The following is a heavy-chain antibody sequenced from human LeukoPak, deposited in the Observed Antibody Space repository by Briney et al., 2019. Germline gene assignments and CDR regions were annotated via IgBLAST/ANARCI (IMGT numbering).Heavy chain of an antibody. CDR3: NSSSGQANIDY. Sequence: GGSLRLSCAASGFTFTYTWMNWVRQAPGKGLEWVGRIKSKTDCRTTDYSAPGKVRFTISKDDSKNTLYLHMNSMKTEDTAVHYCNSSSGQANIDYWGQGTLVTVPS. V-gene: IGHV3-15*07. CDR2: IKSKTDCRTT. J-gene: IGHJ4*02. D-gene: IGHD3-22*01. CDR1: GFTFTYTW.